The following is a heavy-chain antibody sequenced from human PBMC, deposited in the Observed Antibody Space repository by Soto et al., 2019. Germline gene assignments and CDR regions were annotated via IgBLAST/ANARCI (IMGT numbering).Heavy chain of an antibody. CDR2: IGTAGDT. CDR1: GFTFSSYD. Sequence: GGSLRLSCAASGFTFSSYDMHWVRQATGKGLEWVSAIGTAGDTYYPGSVKGRFTISRENAKNSLYLQMNSLRAGDTAVYYCARAGIAVAGTYWYFDLWGRGTLVTVSS. CDR3: ARAGIAVAGTYWYFDL. J-gene: IGHJ2*01. V-gene: IGHV3-13*01. D-gene: IGHD6-19*01.